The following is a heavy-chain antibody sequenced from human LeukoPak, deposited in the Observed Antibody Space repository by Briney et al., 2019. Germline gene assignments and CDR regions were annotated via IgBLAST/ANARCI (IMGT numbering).Heavy chain of an antibody. J-gene: IGHJ4*02. CDR2: IYYSGST. Sequence: SETLSLTCTVSGGSISSYYWSWIRQPPGKGLEWIGYIYYSGSTNYNPSLKSRVTISVDTSKNQFSLKLSSATAADTAVYYCAVGQQLDRLYFDYWGQGTLVTVSS. D-gene: IGHD6-13*01. CDR3: AVGQQLDRLYFDY. V-gene: IGHV4-59*08. CDR1: GGSISSYY.